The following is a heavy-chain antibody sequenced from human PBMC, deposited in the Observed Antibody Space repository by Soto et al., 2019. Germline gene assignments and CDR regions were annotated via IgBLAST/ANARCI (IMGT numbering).Heavy chain of an antibody. CDR2: IGGGGGRT. J-gene: IGHJ4*02. D-gene: IGHD3-16*02. Sequence: GGSLRLSCAASGFTFSNYAMSWVRQAPGKGLEWVSGIGGGGGRTYYADSVKGRFTISRDNSKNTLFLQMNSLRAEDTAVYYCAKYRPLFDYWGQGTLVTVSS. CDR1: GFTFSNYA. CDR3: AKYRPLFDY. V-gene: IGHV3-23*01.